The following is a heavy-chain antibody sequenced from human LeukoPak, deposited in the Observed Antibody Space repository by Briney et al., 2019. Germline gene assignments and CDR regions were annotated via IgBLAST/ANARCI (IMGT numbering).Heavy chain of an antibody. CDR1: GFTFSSYE. Sequence: GGSLRLSCAASGFTFSSYEMNWVRQAPGKGLEWVSYISSSGSTIYYADSVKGRFTISRDNAKNSLYLQMNSLRAEDTAVYYCASGLTSEGAIASKWGQGTLVTVSS. J-gene: IGHJ4*02. CDR3: ASGLTSEGAIASK. V-gene: IGHV3-48*03. CDR2: ISSSGSTI. D-gene: IGHD6-13*01.